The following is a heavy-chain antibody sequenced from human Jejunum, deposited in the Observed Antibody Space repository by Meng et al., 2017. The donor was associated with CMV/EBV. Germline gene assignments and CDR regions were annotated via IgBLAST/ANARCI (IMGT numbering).Heavy chain of an antibody. D-gene: IGHD3-9*01. CDR2: ISPTSAYI. J-gene: IGHJ3*01. CDR3: ARRSCTTMFCESRDACDV. Sequence: SYGMNWVRQAPGKGLEWVSSISPTSAYIYYAESLQGRFTISRDNANNSVYLQLNSLRAEDTAVYYCARRSCTTMFCESRDACDVWGQGTMVTVSS. CDR1: SYG. V-gene: IGHV3-21*06.